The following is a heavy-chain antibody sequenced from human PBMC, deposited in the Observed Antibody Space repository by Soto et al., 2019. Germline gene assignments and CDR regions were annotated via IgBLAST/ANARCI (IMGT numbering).Heavy chain of an antibody. Sequence: GSLRLSCAASGFTVSSNYMSWVRQAPGKGLEWVSVIYSGGSTYYADSVKGRFTISRDNSKNTLYLQMNSLRAEDTAVYYCARDRATVTTERAFDIWGQGTMVTVSS. CDR1: GFTVSSNY. V-gene: IGHV3-53*01. D-gene: IGHD4-17*01. J-gene: IGHJ3*02. CDR3: ARDRATVTTERAFDI. CDR2: IYSGGST.